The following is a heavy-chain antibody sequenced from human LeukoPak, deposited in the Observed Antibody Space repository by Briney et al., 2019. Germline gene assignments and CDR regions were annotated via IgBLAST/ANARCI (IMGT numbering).Heavy chain of an antibody. J-gene: IGHJ4*02. CDR1: GFTVSSNY. D-gene: IGHD2-2*01. Sequence: GGSLRLSCAASGFTVSSNYMSWVRQAPGKGLEWVSVIYSGGSTYYADSVKGRFTISRDNSKNTLYLQMNSLRAEDTAVYYCAKDGIVVVPAATDYWGQGTLVTVSS. CDR3: AKDGIVVVPAATDY. CDR2: IYSGGST. V-gene: IGHV3-53*01.